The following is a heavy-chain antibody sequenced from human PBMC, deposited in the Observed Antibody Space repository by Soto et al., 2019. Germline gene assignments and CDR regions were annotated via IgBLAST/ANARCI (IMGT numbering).Heavy chain of an antibody. CDR2: IWYDGSNK. CDR3: ARDWLSIVGAMGPLDY. CDR1: GFTFSSYG. V-gene: IGHV3-33*01. Sequence: QVQLVESGGGVVQPGRSLRLSCAASGFTFSSYGMHWVRQAPGKGLEWVAVIWYDGSNKYYADSVKGRFTISRDNSKNTLYLQMNSLRAEDTAVYYCARDWLSIVGAMGPLDYWGQETLVTVSS. D-gene: IGHD1-26*01. J-gene: IGHJ4*02.